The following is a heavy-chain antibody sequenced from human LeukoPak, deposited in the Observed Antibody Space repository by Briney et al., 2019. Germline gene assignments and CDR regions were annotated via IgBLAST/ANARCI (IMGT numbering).Heavy chain of an antibody. Sequence: GGSLRLSCAASGLTFSTSGMHWVRQAPGKGLERVAFIQYDESDKYYADSVRGRLTISRDNSKNTLYLQMNSLRAEDTAVYYCAREGGIIVAGKFDSWGQGTLVTVSS. V-gene: IGHV3-30*02. J-gene: IGHJ4*02. CDR1: GLTFSTSG. D-gene: IGHD6-19*01. CDR2: IQYDESDK. CDR3: AREGGIIVAGKFDS.